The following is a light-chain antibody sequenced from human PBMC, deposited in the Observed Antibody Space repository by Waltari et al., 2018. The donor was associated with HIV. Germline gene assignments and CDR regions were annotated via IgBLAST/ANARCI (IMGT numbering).Light chain of an antibody. CDR3: CSYVSEIVPCV. V-gene: IGLV2-23*02. CDR2: DVS. Sequence: QTALTQPASVSGSPGPSITISCPGTSSDVGAYHLFSWYQQHPGKAPRLIIYDVSERPAGVSNRFTGSKSGNTASLTISGLQAEDEADYYCCSYVSEIVPCVFGGGTKLTVL. J-gene: IGLJ3*02. CDR1: SSDVGAYHL.